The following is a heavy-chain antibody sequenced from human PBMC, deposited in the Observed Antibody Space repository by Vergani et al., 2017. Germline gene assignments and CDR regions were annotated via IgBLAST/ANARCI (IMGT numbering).Heavy chain of an antibody. J-gene: IGHJ4*02. CDR3: VRDGTYSSWDY. CDR2: ISPDGSAT. CDR1: GFTFSSYS. D-gene: IGHD6-13*01. Sequence: EVQLVESGGGLVKRGGSLRLSCAASGFTFSSYSMNWVRQAPGKGLEWVAHISPDGSATSYVDSVKGRFTISRDNTKNSLSLQMSGLRVEDTAVYYCVRDGTYSSWDYWGQGTLVTVSS. V-gene: IGHV3-7*01.